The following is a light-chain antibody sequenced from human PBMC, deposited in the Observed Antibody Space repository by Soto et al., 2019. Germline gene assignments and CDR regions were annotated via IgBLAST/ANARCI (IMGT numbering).Light chain of an antibody. Sequence: EIVLTQSPATLSLSPGKRVTLSCRASQNVSTYLAWYQQKPGQAPRLLIYDASDRATGIPARFSGSGSGTDFTLTISSLEPEDSAVYYCQQRTNWLTFGPGTKVDIK. CDR2: DAS. J-gene: IGKJ3*01. CDR1: QNVSTY. V-gene: IGKV3-11*01. CDR3: QQRTNWLT.